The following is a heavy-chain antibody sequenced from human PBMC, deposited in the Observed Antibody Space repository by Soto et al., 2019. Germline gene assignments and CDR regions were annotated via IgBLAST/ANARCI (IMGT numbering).Heavy chain of an antibody. CDR2: IIPIIGII. CDR3: AGDPDSHYNDSHAYSYP. CDR1: GDTFSFYT. D-gene: IGHD3-22*01. J-gene: IGHJ5*02. Sequence: GASVKVSCKASGDTFSFYTITWVRQAPGQGLEWMGRIIPIIGIINYAQKFQGRVTITADKFTGTAYMELTRLRSDDTAVYYCAGDPDSHYNDSHAYSYPWGQGTLVTVSS. V-gene: IGHV1-69*04.